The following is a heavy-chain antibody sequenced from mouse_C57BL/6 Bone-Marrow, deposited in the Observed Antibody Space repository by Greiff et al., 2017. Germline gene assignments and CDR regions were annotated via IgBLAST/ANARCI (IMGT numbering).Heavy chain of an antibody. V-gene: IGHV1-42*01. CDR3: AGGGNYGFAY. D-gene: IGHD2-1*01. Sequence: LVESGPELVKPGASVKISCKASGYSFTGYYMNWVKQSPEKSLEWIGEINPSTGGTTYNQKFKAKATLTVDKSSSTAYMQLKSLTSEDSAVYYCAGGGNYGFAYWGQGTLVTVSA. J-gene: IGHJ3*01. CDR1: GYSFTGYY. CDR2: INPSTGGT.